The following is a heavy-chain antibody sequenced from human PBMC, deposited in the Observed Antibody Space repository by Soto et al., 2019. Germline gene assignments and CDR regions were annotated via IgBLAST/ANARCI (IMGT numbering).Heavy chain of an antibody. CDR2: ISGSGGST. J-gene: IGHJ6*02. D-gene: IGHD2-15*01. Sequence: PGGSLRLSCAASGFTFSSYAMSWVRQAPGKGLEWVSAISGSGGSTYYADSVKGRFTISRDNSKNTLYLQMNSLRAEDTAVYYCVKSETVRYCSGGSCYSGFFYYYYGMDVWGQGTTVTVSS. V-gene: IGHV3-23*01. CDR1: GFTFSSYA. CDR3: VKSETVRYCSGGSCYSGFFYYYYGMDV.